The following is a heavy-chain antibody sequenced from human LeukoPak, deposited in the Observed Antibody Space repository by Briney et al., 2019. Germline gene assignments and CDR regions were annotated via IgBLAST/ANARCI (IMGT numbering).Heavy chain of an antibody. J-gene: IGHJ4*02. CDR1: GGSISSGGYY. CDR2: IYYSGST. Sequence: PSETLSLTCTVSGGSISSGGYYWSWIRQHPGKGLEWIGYIYYSGSTYYNPSLKSRVTISVDTSKNQFSLKLSSVTAADTAVYYCARAALPGDYFDYWGQGTLVTVSS. V-gene: IGHV4-31*03. D-gene: IGHD7-27*01. CDR3: ARAALPGDYFDY.